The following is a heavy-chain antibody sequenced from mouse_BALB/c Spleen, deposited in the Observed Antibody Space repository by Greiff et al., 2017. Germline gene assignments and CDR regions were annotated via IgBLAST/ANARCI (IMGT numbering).Heavy chain of an antibody. Sequence: VKLQESGAELVKPGASVKLSCKTSGYTFTSYWIQWVKQRPGQGLGWIGEIFPGTGTTYYNEKFKGKATLTIDTSSSTAYMQLSSLTSEDSAVYFCAREYGNHYAMDYWGQGTSVTVSS. CDR3: AREYGNHYAMDY. CDR1: GYTFTSYW. CDR2: IFPGTGTT. J-gene: IGHJ4*01. D-gene: IGHD2-10*02. V-gene: IGHV1S132*01.